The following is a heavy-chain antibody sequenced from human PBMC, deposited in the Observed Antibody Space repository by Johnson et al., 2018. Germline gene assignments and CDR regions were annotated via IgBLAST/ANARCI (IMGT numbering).Heavy chain of an antibody. CDR3: ARQTTAIDAFDI. V-gene: IGHV5-51*01. J-gene: IGHJ3*02. Sequence: EVQLVETGAEVKKPGESLKISCKGSGYSFSIYWIGWVRQVPGKGLEWMGIIYPGDSDTRYSPSFQGQVTISADKSISTAYLQWSSLKASDTAMYYCARQTTAIDAFDIWGQGTMVTVSS. D-gene: IGHD4-17*01. CDR2: IYPGDSDT. CDR1: GYSFSIYW.